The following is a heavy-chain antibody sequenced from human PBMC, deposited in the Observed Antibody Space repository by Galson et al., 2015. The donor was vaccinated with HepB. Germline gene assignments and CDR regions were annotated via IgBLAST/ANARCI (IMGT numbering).Heavy chain of an antibody. D-gene: IGHD1-1*01. J-gene: IGHJ4*02. CDR2: ISDDGKTG. CDR3: ARDSNWNFDY. V-gene: IGHV3-30*01. CDR1: GFTFTSYN. Sequence: SLRLSCATSGFTFTSYNMHWVRQSPVKGLEWLAIISDDGKTGFYADSVKGRFTISRDNSKNTLSLQMNRLRPDDTAVYYCARDSNWNFDYWGQGTLVTVSS.